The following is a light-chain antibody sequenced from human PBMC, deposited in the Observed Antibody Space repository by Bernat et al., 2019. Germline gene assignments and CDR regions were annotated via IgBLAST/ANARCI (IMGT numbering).Light chain of an antibody. CDR3: RSYAGSKGYV. J-gene: IGLJ1*01. CDR1: SSDVGAYNY. V-gene: IGLV2-11*01. CDR2: DVN. Sequence: QSALTQPRSVSGSPGQSVTISCTGTSSDVGAYNYVSWSQHHPGKAPKLMNYDVNQRPSGVPDRFSGYKSGNTASLTISGLQAEDEADYYCRSYAGSKGYVFGTGTEVTVL.